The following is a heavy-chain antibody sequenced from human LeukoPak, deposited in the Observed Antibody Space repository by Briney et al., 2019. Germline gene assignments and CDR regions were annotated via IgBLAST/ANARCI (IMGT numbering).Heavy chain of an antibody. D-gene: IGHD6-13*01. CDR1: GFTFSDYS. J-gene: IGHJ4*02. CDR3: AREGATAGSGYYFDY. V-gene: IGHV3-21*01. Sequence: PGGSLRLSCAASGFTFSDYSMNWVRQAPGKGLEWVSSISSSSSSIYYADSVKGRFTISRDNTKKSLYLQMNSLRAEDTAVYYCAREGATAGSGYYFDYWGQGSLVTVSS. CDR2: ISSSSSSI.